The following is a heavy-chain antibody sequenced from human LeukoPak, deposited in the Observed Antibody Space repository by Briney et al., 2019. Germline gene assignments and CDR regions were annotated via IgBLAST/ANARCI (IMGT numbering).Heavy chain of an antibody. CDR2: IKKDGSQR. V-gene: IGHV3-7*03. J-gene: IGHJ4*02. Sequence: GGSLRLSCAASGFTFSNYWMNWVRQAPGKGLEWVANIKKDGSQRNYVDSVKGRFTISRDNAKNSLYLQMNSLRAEDTALYYCAKDISSGRHGGLDYWGQGTLVTVSS. CDR3: AKDISSGRHGGLDY. D-gene: IGHD4-17*01. CDR1: GFTFSNYW.